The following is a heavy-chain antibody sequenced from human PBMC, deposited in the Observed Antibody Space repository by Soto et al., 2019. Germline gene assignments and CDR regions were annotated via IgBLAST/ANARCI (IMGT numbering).Heavy chain of an antibody. CDR2: INPNSGGA. V-gene: IGHV1-2*04. CDR1: GYTFIGYY. J-gene: IGHJ4*02. D-gene: IGHD5-12*01. Sequence: QVQLVQSGAEVKKPGASVKVSCKASGYTFIGYYIHWVRQAPGQGLEWMGWINPNSGGAKYSQKFQAWVTMTSDTSICTAYMELSRLKSDDTAVYYCARSGGGYDLGDYWGQGTLVTVSS. CDR3: ARSGGGYDLGDY.